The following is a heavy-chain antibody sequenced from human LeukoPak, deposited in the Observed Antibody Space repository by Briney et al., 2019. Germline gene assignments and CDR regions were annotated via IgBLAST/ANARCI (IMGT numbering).Heavy chain of an antibody. J-gene: IGHJ3*02. Sequence: SETLSLTCTVSGGSISGYYWGWIRQPPGKGLEWIGYIYYSGNTNYNPSLTSRVTISADTSKNQFSLKLNSVTAADTAIYYCARDRGWGEGAFDIWGQGTMVTVSS. CDR1: GGSISGYY. CDR3: ARDRGWGEGAFDI. V-gene: IGHV4-59*01. CDR2: IYYSGNT. D-gene: IGHD7-27*01.